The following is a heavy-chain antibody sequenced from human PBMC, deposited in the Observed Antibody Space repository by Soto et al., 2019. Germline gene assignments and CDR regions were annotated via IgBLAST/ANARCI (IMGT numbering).Heavy chain of an antibody. D-gene: IGHD3-22*01. CDR1: GYTFTGYY. CDR2: INPNSGGT. V-gene: IGHV1-2*02. J-gene: IGHJ6*02. Sequence: GASVKDSCKASGYTFTGYYMHWVRQAPGQGLEWMGWINPNSGGTNYAQKFQGRVTMTRDTSISTAYMELSRLRSDDTAVYYCARESYYYDSSGYYYYGMDVWGQGTTVTVSS. CDR3: ARESYYYDSSGYYYYGMDV.